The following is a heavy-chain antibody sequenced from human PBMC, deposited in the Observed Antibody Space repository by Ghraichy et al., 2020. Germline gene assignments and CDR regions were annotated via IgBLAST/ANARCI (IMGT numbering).Heavy chain of an antibody. CDR1: GFTSGHGW. CDR2: INQDGSAK. D-gene: IGHD1-1*01. J-gene: IGHJ4*02. CDR3: AKGNWNDVDYFDY. V-gene: IGHV3-7*01. Sequence: GGSLRLSCAASGFTSGHGWMSWVRQAPGRGPEWVANINQDGSAKYYVDSVRGRFTISRDNAKNSLCLQMNSLRVEDTAVYYCAKGNWNDVDYFDYWGQGTLVTVSP.